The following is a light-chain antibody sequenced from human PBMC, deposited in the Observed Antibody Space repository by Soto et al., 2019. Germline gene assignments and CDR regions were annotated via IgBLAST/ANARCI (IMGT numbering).Light chain of an antibody. CDR2: DAS. CDR1: QSVRAY. CDR3: QQFSSYPLT. Sequence: IVLTQSPDTLSLSPGERATLSCRASQSVRAYLAWYQQKPGQAPRLLIYDASNRATGIPARFSGSGSGTDFTLTISSLEPEDFAVYYCQQFSSYPLTFGGGTKV. V-gene: IGKV3-11*01. J-gene: IGKJ4*01.